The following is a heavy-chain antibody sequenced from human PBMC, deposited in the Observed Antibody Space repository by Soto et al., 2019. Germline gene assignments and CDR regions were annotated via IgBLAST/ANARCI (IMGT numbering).Heavy chain of an antibody. CDR3: ARLIGNSWLDS. CDR1: GDSVSTNTAT. CDR2: TYYRSKWYN. Sequence: PSQTLSLTCVISGDSVSTNTATWDWIRRSPSRGLEWLGRTYYRSKWYNDYAVSVKSRITINPDTSNNQLSLQLNSVTPDDTAVYYCARLIGNSWLDSWGQGTLVTVSS. D-gene: IGHD2-8*01. J-gene: IGHJ5*01. V-gene: IGHV6-1*01.